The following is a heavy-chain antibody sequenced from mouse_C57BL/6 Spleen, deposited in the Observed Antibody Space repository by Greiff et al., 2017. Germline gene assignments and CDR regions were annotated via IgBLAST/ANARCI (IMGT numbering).Heavy chain of an antibody. V-gene: IGHV5-17*01. J-gene: IGHJ3*01. CDR1: GFTFSDYG. Sequence: DVKLVESGGGLVKPGGSLKLSCAASGFTFSDYGMHWVRQAPEKGLEWVAYISSGSSTIYYADTVKGRFTISRDNAKNTLFLQMTSLRSEDTAMYYCAPYDKGFAYWGQGTLVTVSA. CDR2: ISSGSSTI. CDR3: APYDKGFAY. D-gene: IGHD2-14*01.